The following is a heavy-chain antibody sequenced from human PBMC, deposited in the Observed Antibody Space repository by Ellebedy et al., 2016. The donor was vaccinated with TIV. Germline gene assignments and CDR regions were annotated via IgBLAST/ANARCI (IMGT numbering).Heavy chain of an antibody. CDR2: ISWSSSTI. J-gene: IGHJ4*02. Sequence: GGSLRLSCAASGFTFSTYAMNWVRQAPGKGLEWVSYISWSSSTIYYADSVKGRFTISRDNAKNSLYLQMDSLRGEDTAVYYCARETPENGEYYFDYWGQGSLVTVSS. CDR1: GFTFSTYA. D-gene: IGHD1-1*01. CDR3: ARETPENGEYYFDY. V-gene: IGHV3-48*04.